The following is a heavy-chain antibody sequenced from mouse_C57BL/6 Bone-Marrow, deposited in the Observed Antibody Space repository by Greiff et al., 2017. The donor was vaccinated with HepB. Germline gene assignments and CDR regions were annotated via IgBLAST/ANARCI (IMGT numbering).Heavy chain of an antibody. V-gene: IGHV1-81*01. CDR1: GYTFTSYG. J-gene: IGHJ2*01. Sequence: QVQLQQSGAELARPGASVKLSCKASGYTFTSYGISWVKQRTGQGLEWIGEIYPRSGNTYYNEKFKGKATLTADKSSSTAYMELRSLTSEDSAVYFCARWELGRVDFDYWGQGTTLTVSS. CDR3: ARWELGRVDFDY. CDR2: IYPRSGNT. D-gene: IGHD4-1*01.